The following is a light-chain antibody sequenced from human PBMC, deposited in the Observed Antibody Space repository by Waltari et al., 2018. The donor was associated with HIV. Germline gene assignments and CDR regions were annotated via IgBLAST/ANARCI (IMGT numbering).Light chain of an antibody. CDR3: QQSSSTSWT. J-gene: IGKJ1*01. Sequence: DIQMTQSPTSLSASVGDRVTITCRASHHISTYLNWYQQKPGKAPNLLIYAASSLRSGVPSRFSGSGSGTDFTLTISSLQPEDFAVYYCQQSSSTSWTFGQGTKVEMK. CDR1: HHISTY. CDR2: AAS. V-gene: IGKV1-39*01.